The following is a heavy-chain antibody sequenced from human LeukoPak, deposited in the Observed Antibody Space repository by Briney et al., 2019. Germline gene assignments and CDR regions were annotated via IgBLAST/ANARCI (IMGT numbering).Heavy chain of an antibody. J-gene: IGHJ5*02. CDR1: GFSFGDHG. CDR2: ISSSGSTI. CDR3: ARDPARFDP. V-gene: IGHV3-48*02. Sequence: GGSLRLSCAASGFSFGDHGMNWVRQAPGKGLEWVSYISSSGSTIYYADSVQGRFTISRDNAKNSLYLQMNSLRDEATAVYYCARDPARFDPWGQGTLVTVSS.